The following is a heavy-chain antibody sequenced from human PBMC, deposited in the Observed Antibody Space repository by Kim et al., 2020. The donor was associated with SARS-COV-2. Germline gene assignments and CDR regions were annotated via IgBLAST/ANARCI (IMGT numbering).Heavy chain of an antibody. D-gene: IGHD7-27*01. Sequence: KGKKQYSPTFQGRGTLTRDTSGSTFYMELSSLRSEDTALYYCALGRSGDYWGQGTLVTVSS. CDR3: ALGRSGDY. CDR2: KGKK. J-gene: IGHJ4*02. V-gene: IGHV1-3*01.